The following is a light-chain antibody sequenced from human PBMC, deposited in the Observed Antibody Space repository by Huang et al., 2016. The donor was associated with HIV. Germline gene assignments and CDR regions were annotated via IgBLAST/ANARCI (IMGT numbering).Light chain of an antibody. V-gene: IGKV3-11*01. CDR2: DAS. J-gene: IGKJ4*01. CDR3: QQRSNWPPA. CDR1: QSVSSY. Sequence: EIVLPQSPATLSLSPGERATLSCRASQSVSSYLAWYQQKPGQAPRLLIYDASNRATGSPARFSGSGSGTDFTLTISSLEPEDFAVYYCQQRSNWPPAFGGGTKVEIE.